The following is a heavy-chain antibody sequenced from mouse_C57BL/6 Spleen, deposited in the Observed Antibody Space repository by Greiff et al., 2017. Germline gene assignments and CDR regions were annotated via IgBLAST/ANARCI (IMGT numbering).Heavy chain of an antibody. J-gene: IGHJ2*01. CDR3: ARRGLRRGDFDY. V-gene: IGHV1-55*01. CDR1: GYTFTSYW. D-gene: IGHD2-2*01. Sequence: QVQLKQPGAELVKPGASVKMSCKASGYTFTSYWITWVKQRPGQGLEWSGDIYPGSGSTNYNEKFKSKATLTVDTSSSTAYMQLSSLTSEDSAVYYCARRGLRRGDFDYWGQGTTLTVSS. CDR2: IYPGSGST.